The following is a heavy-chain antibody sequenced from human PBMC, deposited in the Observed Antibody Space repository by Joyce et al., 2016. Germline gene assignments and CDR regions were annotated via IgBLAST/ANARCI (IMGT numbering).Heavy chain of an antibody. CDR1: GFSLSSYW. Sequence: EVQLVESGGGLVQPGGSLILSCAASGFSLSSYWIHWVRQVPGKGLVWASRINYECTASTYAGSVKGRFTISRDNAKNTLYLEMNSLRAEDTAVYYCARSPARNGANDYWGQGTLVTVSP. J-gene: IGHJ4*02. CDR3: ARSPARNGANDY. CDR2: INYECTAS. D-gene: IGHD4/OR15-4a*01. V-gene: IGHV3-74*01.